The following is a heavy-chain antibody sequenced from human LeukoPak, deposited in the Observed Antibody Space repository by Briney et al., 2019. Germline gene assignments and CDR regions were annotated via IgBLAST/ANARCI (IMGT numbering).Heavy chain of an antibody. J-gene: IGHJ6*03. Sequence: PGGSLRLSCAASGFTFSSYGMHWVRQAPGKGLEWVAFIRYDGSNKYYADSVKGRFTISRDNSKNTLYLQMNSLRAEDTAVYYCAKNRRVDYYDSRVYYYYMDVWGKGTTVTISS. CDR2: IRYDGSNK. V-gene: IGHV3-30*02. CDR1: GFTFSSYG. D-gene: IGHD3-22*01. CDR3: AKNRRVDYYDSRVYYYYMDV.